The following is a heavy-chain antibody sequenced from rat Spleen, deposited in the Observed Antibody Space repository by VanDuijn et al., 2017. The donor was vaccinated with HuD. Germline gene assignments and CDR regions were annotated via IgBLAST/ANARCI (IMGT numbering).Heavy chain of an antibody. CDR2: ITNTGGST. J-gene: IGHJ4*01. CDR1: GFTFNNYW. CDR3: KRGGFITTTAFYVMDA. D-gene: IGHD1-10*01. Sequence: EVQLVESGGGLVQPGGSLKLSCVASGFTFNNYWMTWIRQAPGKGLEWVASITNTGGSTYYPDSVKGRFTISRDNAKSTLYLQMNSLRSEDTATYYCKRGGFITTTAFYVMDAWGQGASVTVSS. V-gene: IGHV5-31*01.